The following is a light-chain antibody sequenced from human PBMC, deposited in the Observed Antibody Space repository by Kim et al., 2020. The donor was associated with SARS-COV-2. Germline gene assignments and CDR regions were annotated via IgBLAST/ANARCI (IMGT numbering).Light chain of an antibody. CDR3: SSYAGNNNLV. J-gene: IGLJ2*01. CDR1: SSDVGSYNL. Sequence: QSALTQPASVSGSPGQSITISCTGTSSDVGSYNLVSWYQQHPGKAPKLMIYEVSKRPSGVSNRFSGFKSGNTASLTISGLQGDDEAAYYCSSYAGNNNLVFGGGTQLTVL. V-gene: IGLV2-23*02. CDR2: EVS.